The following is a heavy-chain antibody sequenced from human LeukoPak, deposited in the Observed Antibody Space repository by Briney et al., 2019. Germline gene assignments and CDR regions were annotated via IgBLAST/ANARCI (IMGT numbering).Heavy chain of an antibody. CDR3: ARIRDFGASYHYFYMDV. V-gene: IGHV3-21*01. Sequence: GGSLRLSCAASGFTFSSCSMNWVRQAPGKGLKWVSAISSDSSYIYYADSVRGRFTISRDNAKNSLYLQMSSLRAEDTAVYYCARIRDFGASYHYFYMDVWGKGTTVTVSS. CDR2: ISSDSSYI. J-gene: IGHJ6*03. D-gene: IGHD4-17*01. CDR1: GFTFSSCS.